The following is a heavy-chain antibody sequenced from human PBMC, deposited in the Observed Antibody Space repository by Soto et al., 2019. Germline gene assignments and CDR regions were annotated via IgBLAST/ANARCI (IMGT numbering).Heavy chain of an antibody. Sequence: QVQLKQWGAGLLKPSETLSLTCAVYGGSFSGFYWSWIRQPPGKGLEWIGEINHSGITNYSPSLTGRLSMSVDSSQYQFSLRLASVSAADTAVYYCARGSELLSLGDWGQGTLVTVSS. D-gene: IGHD3-16*01. V-gene: IGHV4-34*02. CDR1: GGSFSGFY. CDR3: ARGSELLSLGD. J-gene: IGHJ4*02. CDR2: INHSGIT.